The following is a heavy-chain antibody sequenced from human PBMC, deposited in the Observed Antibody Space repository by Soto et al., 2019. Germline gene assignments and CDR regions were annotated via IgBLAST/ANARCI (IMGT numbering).Heavy chain of an antibody. J-gene: IGHJ3*02. V-gene: IGHV4-61*08. D-gene: IGHD1-20*01. CDR2: ISHSGSA. CDR1: GGSVSSGDHF. CDR3: ARDRPDNLNPFDAFDI. Sequence: SETLSLTCTVSGGSVSSGDHFWSWIRQPTGKGLEWIAYISHSGSASYNSSLKSRVTISIDMSKNQFSLRLRSVTAADTAVYYCARDRPDNLNPFDAFDICGRGTLVTGSS.